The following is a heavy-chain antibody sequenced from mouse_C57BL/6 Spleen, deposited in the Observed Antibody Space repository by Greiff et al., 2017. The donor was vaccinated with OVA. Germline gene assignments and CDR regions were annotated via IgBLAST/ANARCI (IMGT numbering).Heavy chain of an antibody. CDR2: IDPNSGGT. CDR1: GYTFTSYW. J-gene: IGHJ4*01. CDR3: ARNYGSSYVGSAMDY. V-gene: IGHV1-72*01. Sequence: VQLQQPGAELVKPGASVKLSCKASGYTFTSYWMHWVKQRPGRGLEWIGRIDPNSGGTKYNEKFKSKATLTVDKHSSTAYMQLSSLTSEDSAVYYCARNYGSSYVGSAMDYWGQGTSVTVSS. D-gene: IGHD1-1*01.